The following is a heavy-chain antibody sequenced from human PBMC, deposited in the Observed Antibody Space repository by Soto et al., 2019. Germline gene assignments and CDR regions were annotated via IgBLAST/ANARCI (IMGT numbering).Heavy chain of an antibody. CDR2: SYPGDSDT. J-gene: IGHJ6*02. CDR1: GYSFTSYW. V-gene: IGHV5-51*01. D-gene: IGHD2-15*01. CDR3: ARLEYCSGGSCYSDYYYGMDV. Sequence: PGESLKISCKGSGYSFTSYWIGWVRQMPGKGLEWMGISYPGDSDTRYSPSFQGQVTISADKSISTAYLQWSSLKASDTAMYYCARLEYCSGGSCYSDYYYGMDVWGQGTTVTVSS.